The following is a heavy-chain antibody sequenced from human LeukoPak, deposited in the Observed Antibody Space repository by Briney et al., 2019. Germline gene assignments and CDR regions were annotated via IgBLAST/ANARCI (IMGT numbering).Heavy chain of an antibody. Sequence: SVKVSCKASGGTFSSYAISWVRQAPGQGLEWMGGIIPIFGTANYAQKFQGRVTITADESTSTAYMELSSPRSEDTAVYYCARSRSICSSTSCYFDYWGQGTLVTVSS. CDR2: IIPIFGTA. CDR3: ARSRSICSSTSCYFDY. D-gene: IGHD2-2*01. CDR1: GGTFSSYA. V-gene: IGHV1-69*01. J-gene: IGHJ4*02.